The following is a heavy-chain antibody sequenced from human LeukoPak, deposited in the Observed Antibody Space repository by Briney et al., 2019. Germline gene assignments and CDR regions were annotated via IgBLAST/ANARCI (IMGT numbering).Heavy chain of an antibody. CDR3: TRDGHDY. J-gene: IGHJ4*02. Sequence: PGGSLRLSCAASGFTFSSHWMSWVRQAPGKGLEWVADIKQDGSEKYYVDSVKGRFTISRDNANNSLYLQMNSLRAEDTAVYYCTRDGHDYWGQGALVTVSS. V-gene: IGHV3-7*01. D-gene: IGHD3/OR15-3a*01. CDR2: IKQDGSEK. CDR1: GFTFSSHW.